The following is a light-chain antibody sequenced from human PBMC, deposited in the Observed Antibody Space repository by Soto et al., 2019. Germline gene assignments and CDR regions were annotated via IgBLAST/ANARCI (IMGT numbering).Light chain of an antibody. J-gene: IGKJ1*01. CDR1: QSVSSNS. Sequence: EIVLTQSPGTLSLSPGESATLSCRASQSVSSNSLAWYRRNPGQPPSLLIYATSTRATDIPRRFSGSGSGTDFTLTITRLEPEDFAVYFCQHYGDSPPTFGQGTKVEVK. CDR2: ATS. V-gene: IGKV3-20*01. CDR3: QHYGDSPPT.